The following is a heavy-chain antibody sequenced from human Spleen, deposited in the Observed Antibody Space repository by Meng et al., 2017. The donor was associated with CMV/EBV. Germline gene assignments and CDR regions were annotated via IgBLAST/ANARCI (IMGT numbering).Heavy chain of an antibody. CDR2: IIPIFGLA. J-gene: IGHJ6*02. V-gene: IGHV1-69*10. Sequence: SVKVSCKASGYPFTSYYMLWVRQAPGQGLEWMGWIIPIFGLANFAQKFQGRVTITADKSTSTAYMELSSLRSEDTAVYYCARVGHLEYSSWTYYHYYYGMDVWGQGTTVTVSS. CDR1: GYPFTSYY. CDR3: ARVGHLEYSSWTYYHYYYGMDV. D-gene: IGHD6-6*01.